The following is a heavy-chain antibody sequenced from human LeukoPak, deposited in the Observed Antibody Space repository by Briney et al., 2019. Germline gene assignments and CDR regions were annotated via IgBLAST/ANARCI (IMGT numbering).Heavy chain of an antibody. CDR2: LKSKAAGGTT. J-gene: IGHJ4*02. CDR3: TTGNY. Sequence: GGSLRLSCAASGFSFKDAWMSWVRQAPGKGLEWVGHLKSKAAGGTTDYAAPVKARYTISGDDSKNTLYLQMNSLKTEDTAVYYCTTGNYWGQGTLVTVSS. V-gene: IGHV3-15*01. CDR1: GFSFKDAW.